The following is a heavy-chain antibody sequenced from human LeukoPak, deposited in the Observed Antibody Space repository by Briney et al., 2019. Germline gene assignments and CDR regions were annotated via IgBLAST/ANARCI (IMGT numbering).Heavy chain of an antibody. J-gene: IGHJ4*02. CDR1: GFTFSIFG. CDR3: AKVNNYDDY. V-gene: IGHV3-30*18. D-gene: IGHD1/OR15-1a*01. CDR2: ISPDGNKE. Sequence: GGSLRLSSAASGFTFSIFGIHWVRQAPGKGLEWVAAISPDGNKEYYTESVKGRFTVSRDNSNNMIYLQMNSLRGEDSAVYYCAKVNNYDDYWGQGTLVTVSS.